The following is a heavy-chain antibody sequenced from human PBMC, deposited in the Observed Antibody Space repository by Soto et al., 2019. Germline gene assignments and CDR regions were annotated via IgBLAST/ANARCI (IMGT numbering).Heavy chain of an antibody. Sequence: GGSLRLSCAASGFTFSSYAMHWVRQAPGKGLEWVAVISYDGSNKYYADSVKGRFTISRDNSKNTLYLQMNSLRAEDTAVYYYARVESYGSNHDAFDIWGQGTMVTVSS. D-gene: IGHD5-18*01. CDR2: ISYDGSNK. CDR3: ARVESYGSNHDAFDI. CDR1: GFTFSSYA. J-gene: IGHJ3*02. V-gene: IGHV3-30-3*01.